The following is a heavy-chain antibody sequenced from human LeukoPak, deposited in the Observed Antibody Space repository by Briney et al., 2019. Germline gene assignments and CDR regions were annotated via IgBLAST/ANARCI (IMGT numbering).Heavy chain of an antibody. D-gene: IGHD6-19*01. J-gene: IGHJ2*01. CDR3: AKDGAVAGPGYFDL. CDR2: IYTSGST. Sequence: SETLSLTCTVSGGSISSYYWSWIRQPAGKGLEWIGRIYTSGSTNYNPSLKSRVTMSVDTSKNQFSLKLSSVTAADTAVYYCAKDGAVAGPGYFDLWGRGTLVTVSS. V-gene: IGHV4-4*07. CDR1: GGSISSYY.